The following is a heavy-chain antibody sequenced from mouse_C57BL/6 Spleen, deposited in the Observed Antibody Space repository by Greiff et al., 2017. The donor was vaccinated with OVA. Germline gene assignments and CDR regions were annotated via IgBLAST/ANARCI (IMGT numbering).Heavy chain of an antibody. CDR1: GFTFSDYG. V-gene: IGHV5-17*01. Sequence: EVQLVESGGGLVKPGGSLKLSCAASGFTFSDYGMHWVRQAPEKGLERVAYISSGSSTIYYADTVKGRFTISRDNAKNTLFLQMTSLRSEDTAMYYCARQRSQTAQATGWFAYWGQGTLVTVSA. D-gene: IGHD3-2*02. J-gene: IGHJ3*01. CDR3: ARQRSQTAQATGWFAY. CDR2: ISSGSSTI.